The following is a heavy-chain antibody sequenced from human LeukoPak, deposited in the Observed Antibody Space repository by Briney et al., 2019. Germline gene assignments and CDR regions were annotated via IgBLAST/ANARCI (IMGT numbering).Heavy chain of an antibody. CDR2: IYYSGST. CDR1: GDSISRYY. J-gene: IGHJ4*02. CDR3: ARSLGAQLPPIL. D-gene: IGHD2-2*01. Sequence: SETLSLTCTVSGDSISRYYWSWIRQPPGKGPEWIGYIYYSGSTNYNPSLKSRVTISIDTSKNQFSLRLTSVTAADTAVYYCARSLGAQLPPILWGQGTLVTVSS. V-gene: IGHV4-59*01.